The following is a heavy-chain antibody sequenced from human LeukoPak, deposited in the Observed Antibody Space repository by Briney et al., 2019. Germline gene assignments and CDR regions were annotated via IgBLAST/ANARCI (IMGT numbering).Heavy chain of an antibody. V-gene: IGHV4-59*11. CDR2: IYYTGDT. Sequence: SETLSLTCTVSGGSISGHYWGWIRQPPGKGLEWIGYIYYTGDTNYIPSFESRVTISVDTSKNQFSLKLGSVTAADTAIYYCVRAVTGSVDYWGQGTLVTVSS. CDR1: GGSISGHY. CDR3: VRAVTGSVDY. D-gene: IGHD3-10*01. J-gene: IGHJ4*02.